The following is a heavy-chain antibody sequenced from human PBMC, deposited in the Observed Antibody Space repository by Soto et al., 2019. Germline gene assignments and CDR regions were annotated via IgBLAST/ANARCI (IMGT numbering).Heavy chain of an antibody. CDR1: GFTFSSYA. CDR3: APPYGSGSPTWGYFDY. D-gene: IGHD3-10*01. Sequence: QVQLVESGGGVVQPGRSLRLSCAASGFTFSSYAMHWVRQAPGKGLEWVAVISYDGSNKYYADSVKGRFTISRDNSKNTLYLQMNSLRAEDMAVYYCAPPYGSGSPTWGYFDYWGQGTLVTVSS. V-gene: IGHV3-30-3*01. J-gene: IGHJ4*02. CDR2: ISYDGSNK.